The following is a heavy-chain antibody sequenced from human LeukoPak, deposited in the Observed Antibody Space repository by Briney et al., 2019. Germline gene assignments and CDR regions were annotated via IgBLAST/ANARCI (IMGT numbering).Heavy chain of an antibody. CDR2: ISYIGGNT. CDR3: VKVGGADYCSGGSCYPYDAFDI. CDR1: GFTFSSYA. Sequence: PGGSLRLSCAASGFTFSSYAMSWVRQAPGKGLEWVSAISYIGGNTYYADSVKGRFTISRDNSKSTLYLQMDSLRAEDTAVYYCVKVGGADYCSGGSCYPYDAFDIWGQGTMVTVSS. J-gene: IGHJ3*02. V-gene: IGHV3-23*01. D-gene: IGHD2-15*01.